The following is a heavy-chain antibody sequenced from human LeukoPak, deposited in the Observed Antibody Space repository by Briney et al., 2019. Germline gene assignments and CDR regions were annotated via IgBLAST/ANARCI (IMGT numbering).Heavy chain of an antibody. Sequence: ASVKVSCKASGYTFTNYGITWVRQAPGQGLEWMGWISTYNGNTKYTQKLQGRVTMTTDTSTSTAYMELRSLTSDDTAVYYCARDKAVTTELTQYFHHWGQGTLVTVSS. J-gene: IGHJ1*01. D-gene: IGHD4-11*01. CDR2: ISTYNGNT. V-gene: IGHV1-18*01. CDR1: GYTFTNYG. CDR3: ARDKAVTTELTQYFHH.